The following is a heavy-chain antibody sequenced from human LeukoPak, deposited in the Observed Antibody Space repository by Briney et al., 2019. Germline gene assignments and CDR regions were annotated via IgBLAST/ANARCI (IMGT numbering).Heavy chain of an antibody. CDR1: GGTFSSYA. CDR3: AREPNDLMVRGVIMSAFDI. Sequence: SVKLSCKASGGTFSSYAISWVRQAPGQGLERTGGIIPIFGTANYAQKFQGRVTITADESTSTAYMEMSSLRSEDTAVYYCAREPNDLMVRGVIMSAFDIWGQGTMVTVSS. J-gene: IGHJ3*02. V-gene: IGHV1-69*13. D-gene: IGHD3-10*01. CDR2: IIPIFGTA.